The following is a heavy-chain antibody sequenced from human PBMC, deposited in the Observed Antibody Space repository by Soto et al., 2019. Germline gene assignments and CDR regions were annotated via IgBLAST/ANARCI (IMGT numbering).Heavy chain of an antibody. V-gene: IGHV3-21*01. Sequence: EVPLMESGGGLVKPGGSLRLSCAASGFTFSSYTMIWVRQAPGKGLEWVSSISSSSSYIYYADSVKGRFTISRDNAKTPLYLQMNSLRAEDTAVYYCARFGYTTEAHWGQGTLVTVSS. CDR2: ISSSSSYI. CDR3: ARFGYTTEAH. D-gene: IGHD5-12*01. CDR1: GFTFSSYT. J-gene: IGHJ4*02.